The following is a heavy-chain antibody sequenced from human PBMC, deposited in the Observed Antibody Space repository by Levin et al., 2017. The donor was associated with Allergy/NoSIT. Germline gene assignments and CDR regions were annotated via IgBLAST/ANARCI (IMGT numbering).Heavy chain of an antibody. CDR3: ARDANMTIFGVLQNFHYSGMDV. CDR2: INGDGSST. D-gene: IGHD3-3*01. CDR1: GFPFDTPW. Sequence: GGSLRLSCAASGFPFDTPWMHWVRQAPGKGLVWVSRINGDGSSTTYADSVKGRFTVSRDNAKKTLYLQLNSLRAEDTAVYYCARDANMTIFGVLQNFHYSGMDVWGQGTTVTVS. V-gene: IGHV3-74*03. J-gene: IGHJ6*02.